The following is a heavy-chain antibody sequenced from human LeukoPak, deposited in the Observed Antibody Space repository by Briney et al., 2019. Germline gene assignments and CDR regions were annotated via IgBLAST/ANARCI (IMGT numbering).Heavy chain of an antibody. J-gene: IGHJ4*02. CDR3: AVSITGTYDY. CDR1: GFTFSSYE. D-gene: IGHD1-20*01. Sequence: GGSLRLSCAASGFTFSSYEMNWVRRAPGKGLEWISYISSSGSTIYYADSVKGRFTISRDNAKNSLYLQMNSLRAEDTAVYYCAVSITGTYDYWGQGTLVIVSS. CDR2: ISSSGSTI. V-gene: IGHV3-48*03.